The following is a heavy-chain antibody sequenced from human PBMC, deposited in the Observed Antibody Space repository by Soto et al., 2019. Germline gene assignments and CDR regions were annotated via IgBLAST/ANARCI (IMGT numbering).Heavy chain of an antibody. CDR2: IYNSGLI. CDR1: GASVSSGGYY. V-gene: IGHV4-31*03. CDR3: ARSRRGAVATFDL. J-gene: IGHJ4*02. Sequence: PSETLSLTCTVSGASVSSGGYYWSWIRQHPEKGLEWIGYIYNSGLISYNPSLKSRIVVSRDTSRNQLSPKVTSVTAADTAVYFCARSRRGAVATFDLWGQGTPVTVSS. D-gene: IGHD2-15*01.